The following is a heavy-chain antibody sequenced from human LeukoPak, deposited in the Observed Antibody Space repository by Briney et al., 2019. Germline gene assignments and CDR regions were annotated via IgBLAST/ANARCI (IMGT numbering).Heavy chain of an antibody. V-gene: IGHV3-23*01. CDR2: IGGSGDTT. D-gene: IGHD2-15*01. CDR3: ARGDYCSGGSCYSYYYYGMDV. J-gene: IGHJ6*02. CDR1: GFTFSNYA. Sequence: PGGSLRLSCAASGFTFSNYAMTWVRQAPGKGLEWVSAIGGSGDTTYYADSVRGRFTISRDNSKNTLYLQMNSLRAEDTAVYYCARGDYCSGGSCYSYYYYGMDVWGQGTTVTVSS.